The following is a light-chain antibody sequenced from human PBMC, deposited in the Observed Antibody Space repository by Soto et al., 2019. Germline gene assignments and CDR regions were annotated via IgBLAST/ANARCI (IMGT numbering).Light chain of an antibody. CDR2: GAS. CDR3: QQYDNWPPIN. CDR1: QSVTSTY. J-gene: IGKJ5*01. Sequence: EIVLTQSPVTLSLSPGERATLSCSASQSVTSTYLAWYQQKPGQAPRLLIYGASTRATGIPDRFSGSGSGTDFTLTISRLEPEDFAVYYCQQYDNWPPINFGQGTRLEIK. V-gene: IGKV3-20*01.